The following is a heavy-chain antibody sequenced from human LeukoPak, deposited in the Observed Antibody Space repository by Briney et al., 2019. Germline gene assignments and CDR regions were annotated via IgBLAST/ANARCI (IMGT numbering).Heavy chain of an antibody. D-gene: IGHD2-21*01. CDR2: IYYSGST. CDR1: GDSISGFY. V-gene: IGHV4-59*01. J-gene: IGHJ4*02. CDR3: ARGVVIAPQTFDY. Sequence: SETLSLTCTASGDSISGFYWTWIRQPPGKGLEWIGYIYYSGSTNYNPSLKSRVTISVDTSKNQFSLKLSSVTAADTAVYYCARGVVIAPQTFDYWGQGTLVTVSS.